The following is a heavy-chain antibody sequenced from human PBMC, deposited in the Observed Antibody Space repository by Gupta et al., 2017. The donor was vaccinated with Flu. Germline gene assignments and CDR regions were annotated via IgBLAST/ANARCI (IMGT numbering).Heavy chain of an antibody. J-gene: IGHJ3*02. CDR1: SYW. CDR3: AISAPREQEGNAFDI. D-gene: IGHD1-1*01. V-gene: IGHV5-51*01. CDR2: IYTGDSDT. Sequence: SYWIGWVRQMPGKVLDGRGIIYTGDSDTRYSPTVQGQVTISADKTISTAYLQWSSLKASETAIYYCAISAPREQEGNAFDIGGQGTMVTVFS.